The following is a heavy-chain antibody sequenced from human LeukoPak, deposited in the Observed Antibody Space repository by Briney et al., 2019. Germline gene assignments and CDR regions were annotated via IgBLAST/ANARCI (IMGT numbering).Heavy chain of an antibody. CDR2: IGGSGDST. D-gene: IGHD1-26*01. J-gene: IGHJ4*02. CDR3: AKDDGRTYYLDY. V-gene: IGHV3-23*01. CDR1: GFTFTSYA. Sequence: SGGSLRLSCAASGFTFTSYAMTWVRQAPGKGLEWVSAIGGSGDSTSHADSVKGRFTISRDNSKNTLYLQMNSLRAEDTAVYYCAKDDGRTYYLDYWGQGTLVTVSS.